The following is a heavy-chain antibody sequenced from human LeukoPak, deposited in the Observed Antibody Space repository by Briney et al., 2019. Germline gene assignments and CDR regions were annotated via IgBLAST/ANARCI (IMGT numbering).Heavy chain of an antibody. CDR3: ARDFLVVAYYAS. D-gene: IGHD3-22*01. CDR1: GFTFSSYA. Sequence: GGALRLSCAASGFTFSSYAMQWVRQAPGKGLEWVAVISYDGSNKYYADSVTGRFTISRDNSKTPLYLQMNSLRAEATAVYYCARDFLVVAYYASWGQGPPVPVSP. V-gene: IGHV3-30-3*01. CDR2: ISYDGSNK. J-gene: IGHJ5*02.